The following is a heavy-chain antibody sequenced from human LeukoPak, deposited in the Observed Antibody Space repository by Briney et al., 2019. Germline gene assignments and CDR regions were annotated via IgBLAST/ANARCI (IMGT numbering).Heavy chain of an antibody. CDR2: INHSGST. J-gene: IGHJ4*02. D-gene: IGHD3-9*01. CDR3: ARDRRVLRYFDWLFLYYFDY. Sequence: SETLSLTCAVYGGSFSGYYWSWIHQPPGKGLEWIGEINHSGSTNYNPSLKSRVTISVDTSKNQFSLKLSSVTAADTAVYYCARDRRVLRYFDWLFLYYFDYWGQGTLVTVSS. V-gene: IGHV4-34*01. CDR1: GGSFSGYY.